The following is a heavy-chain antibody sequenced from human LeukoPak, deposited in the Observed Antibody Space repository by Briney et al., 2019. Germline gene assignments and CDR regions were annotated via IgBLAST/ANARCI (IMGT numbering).Heavy chain of an antibody. V-gene: IGHV1-69*01. CDR2: IIPIFGTA. Sequence: SVKVSCKASGGTFSSYAISWVLQAPGQGLEWMGGIIPIFGTANYAQKFQGRVTITADESTSTAYMELSSLRSEDTAVYYCVRVHGSGSYYNYFDYWGQGTLVTVSS. J-gene: IGHJ4*02. CDR3: VRVHGSGSYYNYFDY. CDR1: GGTFSSYA. D-gene: IGHD3-10*01.